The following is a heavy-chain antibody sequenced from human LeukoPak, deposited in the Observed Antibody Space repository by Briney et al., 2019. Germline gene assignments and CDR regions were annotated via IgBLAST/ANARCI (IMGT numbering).Heavy chain of an antibody. CDR2: INHSGST. V-gene: IGHV4-34*01. Sequence: PSETLSLTCAVYGGSFSGYYWSWIRQPPGKGLEWIGEINHSGSTNYNPSLKSRVTISVDTSKNQFSLKLSSVAAADTAVYYCARRAYCGGDCYGWYFDLWGRGTLVTVSS. CDR1: GGSFSGYY. J-gene: IGHJ2*01. D-gene: IGHD2-21*02. CDR3: ARRAYCGGDCYGWYFDL.